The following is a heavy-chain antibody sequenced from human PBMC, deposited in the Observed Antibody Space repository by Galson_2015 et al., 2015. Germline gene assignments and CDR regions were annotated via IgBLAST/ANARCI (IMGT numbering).Heavy chain of an antibody. V-gene: IGHV6-1*01. Sequence: CAISGDSVSSNSAAWNWIRQSPSRGLEWLGRTYYRSKWYNDYAVSVKSRITTNPDTSKNQFSLQLNSVTPEDTAVYYCARGSGWFGEYDYYYGMDVWGQGTTVTVSS. CDR2: TYYRSKWYN. J-gene: IGHJ6*02. CDR1: GDSVSSNSAA. CDR3: ARGSGWFGEYDYYYGMDV. D-gene: IGHD3-10*01.